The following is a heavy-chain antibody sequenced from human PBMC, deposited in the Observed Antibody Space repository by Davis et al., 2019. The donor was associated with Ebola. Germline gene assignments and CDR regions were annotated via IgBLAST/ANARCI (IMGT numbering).Heavy chain of an antibody. J-gene: IGHJ4*02. Sequence: PSETLSLTCAVYGGSFSGYYWSWIRQPPGKGLEWIGEINHSGSTNYNPSLKSRVTISVDTSKNRFSLKLSSVTAADTAVYYCARVRGGAVAGFFDYWGQGTLVTVSS. CDR1: GGSFSGYY. CDR3: ARVRGGAVAGFFDY. D-gene: IGHD6-19*01. V-gene: IGHV4-34*01. CDR2: INHSGST.